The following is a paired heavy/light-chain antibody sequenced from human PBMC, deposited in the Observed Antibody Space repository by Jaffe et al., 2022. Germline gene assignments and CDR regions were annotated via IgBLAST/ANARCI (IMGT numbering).Light chain of an antibody. V-gene: IGKV1-17*01. CDR3: LQHNSDPQWT. CDR1: QDIRND. J-gene: IGKJ1*01. Sequence: DIQMTQSPSSLSASVGDRVTITCRASQDIRNDLGWYRQKPGEAPKRLIFAASTLQSGVPSRFSGSGSGTEFTLTISSLQPEDFATYYCLQHNSDPQWTFGQGTRVVIK. CDR2: AAS.
Heavy chain of an antibody. CDR1: GFTFSRFG. Sequence: QGQLVESGGGVVQPGGSLRLSCAASGFTFSRFGMHWVRQAPGRGPEWVSFIVADGTHKYYSDSARGRFTISRDDNKNTLYLYMDYLRVEDTAVYYCAKGESKTSEGGYWGQGTLVTVSS. V-gene: IGHV3-30*02. J-gene: IGHJ4*02. D-gene: IGHD3-16*01. CDR2: IVADGTHK. CDR3: AKGESKTSEGGY.